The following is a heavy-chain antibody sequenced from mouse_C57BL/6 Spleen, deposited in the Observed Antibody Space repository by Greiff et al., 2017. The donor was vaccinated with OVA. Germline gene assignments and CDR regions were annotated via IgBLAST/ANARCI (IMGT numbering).Heavy chain of an antibody. D-gene: IGHD4-1*01. Sequence: QVQLQQSGAELMKPGASVKLSCKASGYTFTGYWIEWVKQRPGHGLEWIGEILPGSGSTNYNEKFKGKATFTADTSSNPAYMQLSSLTTEDSAIYYCARTGTGSPFAYWGQGTLVTVSA. CDR1: GYTFTGYW. J-gene: IGHJ3*01. CDR2: ILPGSGST. V-gene: IGHV1-9*01. CDR3: ARTGTGSPFAY.